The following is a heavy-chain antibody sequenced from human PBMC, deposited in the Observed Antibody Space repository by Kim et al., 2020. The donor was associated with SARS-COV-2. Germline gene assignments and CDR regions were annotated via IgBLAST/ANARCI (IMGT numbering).Heavy chain of an antibody. CDR1: GFTFSSYA. CDR2: ISYDGSNK. Sequence: GGSLRLSCAASGFTFSSYAMHWVRQAPGKGLEWVAVISYDGSNKYYADSVKGRFTISRDNSKNTLYLQMNSLRAEDTAVYYCARDVPRRIAADKFDYWGQGTLVTVSS. D-gene: IGHD6-13*01. V-gene: IGHV3-30*04. CDR3: ARDVPRRIAADKFDY. J-gene: IGHJ4*02.